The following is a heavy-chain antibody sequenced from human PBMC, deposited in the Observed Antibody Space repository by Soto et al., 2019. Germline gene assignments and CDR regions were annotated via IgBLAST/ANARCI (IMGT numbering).Heavy chain of an antibody. CDR1: GCSISSHY. V-gene: IGHV4-59*08. CDR3: VRLYSYDFWSGYHHAFAI. Sequence: PSETLSLPCTVSGCSISSHYCRWILQPPRKGLEWIGYIYYSGSTNYNPSLKSRVTIAVDTSKNPFSLKLSSVSAADAAVYYCVRLYSYDFWSGYHHAFAIWGKGTLVT. D-gene: IGHD3-3*01. J-gene: IGHJ3*02. CDR2: IYYSGST.